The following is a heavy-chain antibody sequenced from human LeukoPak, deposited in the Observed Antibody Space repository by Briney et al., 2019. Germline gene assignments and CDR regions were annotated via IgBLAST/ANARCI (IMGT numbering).Heavy chain of an antibody. CDR3: TRHDNFCSGYYPAEYFQH. Sequence: PSETLSLTCTVSRGSISSSSYYWGWIRQPPGKALEWIGSIYYSGSTYYNPSLKSRVTISVDTSKNQFSLKLSSVTATDTAVYYCTRHDNFCSGYYPAEYFQHWGQGTLVTVSS. CDR2: IYYSGST. CDR1: RGSISSSSYY. D-gene: IGHD3-3*01. J-gene: IGHJ1*01. V-gene: IGHV4-39*01.